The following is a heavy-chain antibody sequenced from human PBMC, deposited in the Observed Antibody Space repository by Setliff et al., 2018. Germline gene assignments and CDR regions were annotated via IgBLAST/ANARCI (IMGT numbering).Heavy chain of an antibody. V-gene: IGHV5-51*01. J-gene: IGHJ6*03. D-gene: IGHD3-22*01. CDR3: ARQARGYYYDSSGYYRASPGYYYMDV. Sequence: GESLKISCKASGYSFPSYWIGWVRQVPGKGLEWMGIIYPGDSHTRYSPSFQGQVTISADKSILTAFLQWTYLKASDTAMYYCARQARGYYYDSSGYYRASPGYYYMDVWGKGTTVTVSS. CDR2: IYPGDSHT. CDR1: GYSFPSYW.